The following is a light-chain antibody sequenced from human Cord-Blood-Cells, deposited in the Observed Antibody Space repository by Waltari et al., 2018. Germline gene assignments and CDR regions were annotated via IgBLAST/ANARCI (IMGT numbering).Light chain of an antibody. V-gene: IGKV1-33*01. Sequence: DIQMTQSPSSLSASVGDRVTITCQASQDISNYLNWYQQKPEKAPKLLIYDASNLETGVQSRFSGSGSGTDFTLTISSLQPEDIATYYCQQYDNLPYTVGQGTKLEIK. CDR1: QDISNY. CDR3: QQYDNLPYT. J-gene: IGKJ2*01. CDR2: DAS.